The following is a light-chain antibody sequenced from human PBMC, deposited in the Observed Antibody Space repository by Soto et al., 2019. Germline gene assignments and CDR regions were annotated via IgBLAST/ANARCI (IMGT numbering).Light chain of an antibody. J-gene: IGKJ5*01. CDR3: QQYGGSPIT. V-gene: IGKV3-20*01. Sequence: EIVLTQSPGTLSLSPGERATLSCRASQSVSSSFLAWYQQKPGQAPRLLIYGASSRATGIPDRFSGSGSGTDLTLTITRLEPEDFVVYYCQQYGGSPITFGQGTRLEMK. CDR2: GAS. CDR1: QSVSSSF.